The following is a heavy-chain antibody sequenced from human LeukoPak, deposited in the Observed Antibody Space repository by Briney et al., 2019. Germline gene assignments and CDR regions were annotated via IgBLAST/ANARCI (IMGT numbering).Heavy chain of an antibody. V-gene: IGHV4-59*08. CDR1: GAYISDYN. D-gene: IGHD3-16*01. Sequence: SETLSLTCTVSGAYISDYNWSWIRQPPGKGLEWIGYIYYSGSTDYNPSLKSRVTISVDTSKNQFSLKLSSVTAADTAVYYCARHSWGGYFFDYWGQGTLVTVSS. CDR3: ARHSWGGYFFDY. J-gene: IGHJ4*02. CDR2: IYYSGST.